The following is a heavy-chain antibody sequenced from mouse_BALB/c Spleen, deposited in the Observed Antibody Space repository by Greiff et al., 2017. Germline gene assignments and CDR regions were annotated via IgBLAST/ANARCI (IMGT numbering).Heavy chain of an antibody. CDR1: GYTFTSYY. CDR2: IYPGNVNT. Sequence: QVQLQQSGPELVKPGASVRISCKASGYTFTSYYIHWVKQRPGQGLEWIGWIYPGNVNTKYNEKFKGKATLTADKSSSTAYMQLSSLTSEDSAVYFCARSDYRYDIWYFDVWGAGTTVTVSS. V-gene: IGHV1S56*01. J-gene: IGHJ1*01. CDR3: ARSDYRYDIWYFDV. D-gene: IGHD2-14*01.